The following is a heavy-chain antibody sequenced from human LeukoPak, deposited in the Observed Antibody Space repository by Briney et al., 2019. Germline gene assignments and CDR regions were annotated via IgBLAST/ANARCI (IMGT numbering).Heavy chain of an antibody. CDR2: INHSGST. CDR3: ARGPYGMDV. V-gene: IGHV4-34*01. Sequence: GSLRLSCAASGFTFSDYYMSWIRQPPGKGLEWIGEINHSGSTNYNPSLKSRVTISVDTSKNQFSLKLSSVTAADTAVYYCARGPYGMDVWGQGTTVTVSS. J-gene: IGHJ6*02. CDR1: GFTFSDYY.